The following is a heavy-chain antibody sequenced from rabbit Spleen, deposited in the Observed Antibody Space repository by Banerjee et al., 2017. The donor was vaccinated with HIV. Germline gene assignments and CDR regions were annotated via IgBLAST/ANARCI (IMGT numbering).Heavy chain of an antibody. V-gene: IGHV1S40*01. CDR3: ARDTSSSFSSYGMDL. D-gene: IGHD1-1*01. J-gene: IGHJ6*01. CDR1: GVSFSGSSY. Sequence: QQLVESGGGLVKPGASLTLTCKASGVSFSGSSYMCWVRQAPGKGLEWIACIEGGSSGFTYFASWAKGRFTISKTSSTTVTLQMTSLTAADTATYFCARDTSSSFSSYGMDLWGPGTLVTVS. CDR2: IEGGSSGFT.